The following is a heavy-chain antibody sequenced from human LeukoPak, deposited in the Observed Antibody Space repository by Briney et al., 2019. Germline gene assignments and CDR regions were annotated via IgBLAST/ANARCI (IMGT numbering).Heavy chain of an antibody. CDR2: INHSGST. V-gene: IGHV4-34*01. CDR3: ARGPYYYMDV. J-gene: IGHJ6*03. CDR1: GGSFSGYY. Sequence: PSETLSLTCAVYGGSFSGYYWSWIRQPPGKGLEWIGEINHSGSTNYNPSLKSRVTISVDTAKNQFSLKLSSVTAADTAVYYCARGPYYYMDVWGKGTTVTVSS.